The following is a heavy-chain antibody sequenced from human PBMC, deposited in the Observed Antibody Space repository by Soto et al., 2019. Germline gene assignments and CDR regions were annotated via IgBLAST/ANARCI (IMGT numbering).Heavy chain of an antibody. CDR3: AKDFGLIAAAGMFDP. CDR1: GFTFSSYG. CDR2: ISYDGSNK. V-gene: IGHV3-30*18. J-gene: IGHJ5*02. Sequence: GGSLRLSCAASGFTFSSYGMHWVRQAPGKGLEWVAVISYDGSNKYYADSVKGRFTISRDNSKNTLYLQMNSLRAEDTAVYYCAKDFGLIAAAGMFDPWGQGTLVTVSS. D-gene: IGHD6-13*01.